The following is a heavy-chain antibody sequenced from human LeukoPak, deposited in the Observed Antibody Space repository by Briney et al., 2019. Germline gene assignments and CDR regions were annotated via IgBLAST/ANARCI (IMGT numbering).Heavy chain of an antibody. CDR2: INHSGST. Sequence: SETLSLTCAVYGGSFSGYYWSRIRQPPGKGLEWIGEINHSGSTNYNPSLKSRVTISVDTSKNQFSLKLSSVTAADTAVYYCASGGRYYDSSGYLPPVDYWGQGTLVTVSS. CDR1: GGSFSGYY. D-gene: IGHD3-22*01. V-gene: IGHV4-34*01. CDR3: ASGGRYYDSSGYLPPVDY. J-gene: IGHJ4*02.